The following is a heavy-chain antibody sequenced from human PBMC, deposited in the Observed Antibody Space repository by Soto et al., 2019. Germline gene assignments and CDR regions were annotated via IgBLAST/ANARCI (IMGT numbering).Heavy chain of an antibody. D-gene: IGHD6-19*01. CDR1: GYSFTSYW. Sequence: GESVKISFKGSGYSFTSYWIGWVRQMPGKGLEWMGIIYPGDSDTRYSPSFQGQVTISADKSISTAYLQWSSLKASDTAMYYCARHHVAGYYYYGMDVWGQGTTVTVSS. J-gene: IGHJ6*02. V-gene: IGHV5-51*01. CDR3: ARHHVAGYYYYGMDV. CDR2: IYPGDSDT.